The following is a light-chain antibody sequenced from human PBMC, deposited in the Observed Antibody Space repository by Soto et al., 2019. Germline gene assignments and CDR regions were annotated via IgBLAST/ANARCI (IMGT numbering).Light chain of an antibody. CDR2: DVS. Sequence: HSALTQPASVSGSPGQSITISCTGTSSDVGGYNYVSWYQQHPGKAPKLMIYDVSNRPSGVSNRFSGSKSGNTASLTISGLQAEDEADYYCSSYTSSSPLGFGTGTQLTVL. CDR3: SSYTSSSPLG. J-gene: IGLJ1*01. CDR1: SSDVGGYNY. V-gene: IGLV2-14*01.